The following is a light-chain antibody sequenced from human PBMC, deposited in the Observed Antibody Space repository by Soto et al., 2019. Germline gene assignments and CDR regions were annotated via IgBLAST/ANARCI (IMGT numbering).Light chain of an antibody. J-gene: IGKJ4*01. Sequence: DIVMTQSPLSLPVTPGEPASISCRSSQSLLHSNGYNYLDWYLQKPGQSPQLLIALGSNRASRVPDRFSGSGSGTDFTLNISRVEAEDVGVYYCMQALQTPLTFGGGTKVEIK. CDR3: MQALQTPLT. CDR2: LGS. CDR1: QSLLHSNGYNY. V-gene: IGKV2-28*01.